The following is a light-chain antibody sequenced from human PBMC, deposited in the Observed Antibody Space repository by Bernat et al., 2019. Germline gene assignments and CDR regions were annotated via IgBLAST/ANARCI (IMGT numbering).Light chain of an antibody. Sequence: QSALTQPASVSGSPGQSITISCTGTSSDIGAYNSVSWYQQHPGKAPKLMIYDVSNRPSGVSNRFSGSKSGNTASLTVSGLQAEDGADYYCSSYTSSSTPWVFGGGTTLTVL. V-gene: IGLV2-14*03. CDR1: SSDIGAYNS. CDR3: SSYTSSSTPWV. CDR2: DVS. J-gene: IGLJ3*02.